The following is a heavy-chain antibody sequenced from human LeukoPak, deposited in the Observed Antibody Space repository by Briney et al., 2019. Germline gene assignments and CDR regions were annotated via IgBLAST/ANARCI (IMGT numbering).Heavy chain of an antibody. V-gene: IGHV3-23*01. CDR3: AKDRRRDGYNFSFDY. Sequence: GGSLRLSCAASGFTFSNYAMSWVRQAPGKGLGWVSGLSGSGGSTYYADSVKGRFTISRDNSKNTLYLQMNSLRAEDTAVYYCAKDRRRDGYNFSFDYWGQGTLVTVSS. J-gene: IGHJ4*02. D-gene: IGHD5-24*01. CDR1: GFTFSNYA. CDR2: LSGSGGST.